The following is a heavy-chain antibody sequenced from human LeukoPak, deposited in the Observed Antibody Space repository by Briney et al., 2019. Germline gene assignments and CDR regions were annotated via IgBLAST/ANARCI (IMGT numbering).Heavy chain of an antibody. D-gene: IGHD5-18*01. V-gene: IGHV1-69*13. CDR3: ARDRGYSYGATDY. Sequence: ASVKVSCKATGGTFSSYAISWVRQAPGQGLEWMGGIIPIFGTANYAKKFQGRVTITADESTSTAYMELSSLGSEDTAVYYCARDRGYSYGATDYWGQGTLVTVSS. CDR2: IIPIFGTA. J-gene: IGHJ4*02. CDR1: GGTFSSYA.